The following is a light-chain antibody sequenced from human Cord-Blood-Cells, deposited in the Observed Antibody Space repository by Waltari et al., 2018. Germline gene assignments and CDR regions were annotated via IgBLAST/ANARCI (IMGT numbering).Light chain of an antibody. CDR3: YSAADNNLVV. V-gene: IGLV3-27*01. CDR2: KDS. Sequence: SYELTQPSSVSVSPGQTARIPCSGDVLAKKYARWFQQQPGQAPVLVIYKDSERPSGIPERFSGSSSGTTVTLTISGAQVEDEADYYCYSAADNNLVVFGGGTKLTVL. CDR1: VLAKKY. J-gene: IGLJ2*01.